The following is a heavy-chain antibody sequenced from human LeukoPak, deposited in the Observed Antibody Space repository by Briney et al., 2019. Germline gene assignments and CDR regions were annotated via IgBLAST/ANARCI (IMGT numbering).Heavy chain of an antibody. D-gene: IGHD3-22*01. CDR3: ARVPATYYYDSSGYPFDY. CDR2: INAGNGNT. CDR1: GYSFTSHG. J-gene: IGHJ4*02. V-gene: IGHV1-3*01. Sequence: ASVRVSCKASGYSFTSHGISWLRQAPGQGLEWMGWINAGNGNTKYSQKFQGRVTITRDTSASTAYMELSSLRSEDTAVYYCARVPATYYYDSSGYPFDYWGQGTLVTVSS.